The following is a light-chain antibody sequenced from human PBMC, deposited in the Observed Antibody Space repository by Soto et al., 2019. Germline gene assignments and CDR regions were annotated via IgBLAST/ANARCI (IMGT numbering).Light chain of an antibody. CDR2: DAS. J-gene: IGKJ4*01. Sequence: EIVMTQSPATLSVSPWDGATLSCRASQSVSSYLAWYQQKPGQAPRLLIYDASNRATGIPARFSGSGSGTDFTLTISSLEPEDFAVYYCQQRRNWPPLTFGGGTKVDIK. V-gene: IGKV3-11*01. CDR3: QQRRNWPPLT. CDR1: QSVSSY.